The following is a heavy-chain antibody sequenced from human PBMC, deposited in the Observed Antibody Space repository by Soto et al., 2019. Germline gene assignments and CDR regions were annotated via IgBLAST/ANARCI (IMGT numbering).Heavy chain of an antibody. J-gene: IGHJ4*02. CDR3: ATSYGNAWYTY. Sequence: SETLSLTCTVSGGSISSSSYYWGWIRQPPGKGLEWIGSIYYSGSTHYNPSLKSRVTISVDRSKNQFSLQLTSVTAEDTAVYYCATSYGNAWYTYWGQGTQVTVSS. CDR1: GGSISSSSYY. D-gene: IGHD6-13*01. V-gene: IGHV4-39*07. CDR2: IYYSGST.